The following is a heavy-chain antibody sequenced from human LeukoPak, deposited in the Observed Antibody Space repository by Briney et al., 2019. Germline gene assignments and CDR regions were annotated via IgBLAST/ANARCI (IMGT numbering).Heavy chain of an antibody. CDR1: GFTFNNYW. Sequence: PGGSLRLSCAASGFTFNNYWMSWVRQAPGKGLEWVANIKQDGSEKYYVDSVKGRFTISRDNAKNSLYLQMNSLRAEDTAVYYCARDAATADYWGQGTLVTVSS. J-gene: IGHJ4*02. CDR2: IKQDGSEK. CDR3: ARDAATADY. D-gene: IGHD6-25*01. V-gene: IGHV3-7*01.